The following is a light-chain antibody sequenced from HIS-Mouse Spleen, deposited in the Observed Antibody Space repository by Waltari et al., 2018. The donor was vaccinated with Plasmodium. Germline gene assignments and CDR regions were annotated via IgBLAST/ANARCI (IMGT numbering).Light chain of an antibody. V-gene: IGLV2-11*01. CDR2: DVS. J-gene: IGLJ2*01. CDR1: SSDVGGYNY. CDR3: CSYAGSYTWV. Sequence: QSALTQPRSVSGSPGQSVTISCTGTSSDVGGYNYVSWYQQHPGKAPNLMIYDVSKRPSGVPVRFSGSKSGNTASLTISGLQADDEADYYCCSYAGSYTWVFGGGTKLTVL.